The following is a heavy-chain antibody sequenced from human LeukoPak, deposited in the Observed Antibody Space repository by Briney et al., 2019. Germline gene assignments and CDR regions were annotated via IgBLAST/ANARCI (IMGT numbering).Heavy chain of an antibody. V-gene: IGHV3-21*01. CDR2: ISSSSSYI. D-gene: IGHD3-10*01. CDR3: ARDPSDYSYGGHVG. J-gene: IGHJ4*02. CDR1: GFTFSSYS. Sequence: PGGSLRLSCAASGFTFSSYSTNWVRQAPGKGLEWVSSISSSSSYIYYADSVKGRFTISRDNAKNSLCLQMNSLRAEDTAVYYCARDPSDYSYGGHVGWGQGTLVTVSS.